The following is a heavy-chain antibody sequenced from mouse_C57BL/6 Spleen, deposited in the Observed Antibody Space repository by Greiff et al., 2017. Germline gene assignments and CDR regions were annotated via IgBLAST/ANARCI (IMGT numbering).Heavy chain of an antibody. CDR3: AREGGYDYDGAMDY. CDR1: GYTFTSYG. CDR2: IYPRSGNT. Sequence: VQLQQSGAELARPGASVKLSCKASGYTFTSYGISWVKQRTGQGLEWIGEIYPRSGNTYYNEKFKGKATLTADKSSSTAYMELRSLTSEDSAVYFCAREGGYDYDGAMDYWGQGTSVTVSS. V-gene: IGHV1-81*01. D-gene: IGHD2-4*01. J-gene: IGHJ4*01.